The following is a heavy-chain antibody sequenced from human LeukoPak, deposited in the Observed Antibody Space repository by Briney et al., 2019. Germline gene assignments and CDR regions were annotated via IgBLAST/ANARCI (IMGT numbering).Heavy chain of an antibody. J-gene: IGHJ5*02. D-gene: IGHD2-15*01. CDR1: GYTFTGYY. Sequence: ASVKVSCKASGYTFTGYYMHWVRQAPGQGLERMGWINPNSGGTNYAQKFQGRVTMTRDTSISTAYMELSRLRSDDTAVYYCAREVVVVVAAHGGWFDPWGQGTLVTVSS. CDR3: AREVVVVVAAHGGWFDP. CDR2: INPNSGGT. V-gene: IGHV1-2*02.